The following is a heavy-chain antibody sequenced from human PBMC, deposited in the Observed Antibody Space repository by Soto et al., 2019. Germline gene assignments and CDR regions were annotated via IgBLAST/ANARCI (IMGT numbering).Heavy chain of an antibody. V-gene: IGHV4-39*01. CDR1: GGSIRGSSYY. CDR3: ASPCSSTSCYEEGWFDP. D-gene: IGHD2-2*01. J-gene: IGHJ5*02. CDR2: IYYSGST. Sequence: SETLCLTCTVAGGSIRGSSYYWGWIRQPPGKGLEWIGSIYYSGSTYYNPSLKSRVTISVDTSKNQFSLKLSSVTAADTAVYYCASPCSSTSCYEEGWFDPWGQGTLVTVSS.